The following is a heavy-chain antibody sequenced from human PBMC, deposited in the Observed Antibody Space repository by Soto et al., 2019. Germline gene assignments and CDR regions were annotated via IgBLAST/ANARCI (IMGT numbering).Heavy chain of an antibody. J-gene: IGHJ4*02. D-gene: IGHD3-3*01. Sequence: SETLSLTCAVYGGSFSGYYWSWIRQPPGKGLEWIGEIYHSGSTNYNPSLKSRVTISVDTSKNQFSLKLSFVTAADTAVYYCARGLFWSGYYIDYWGQGTLVTVSS. CDR2: IYHSGST. CDR1: GGSFSGYY. V-gene: IGHV4-34*01. CDR3: ARGLFWSGYYIDY.